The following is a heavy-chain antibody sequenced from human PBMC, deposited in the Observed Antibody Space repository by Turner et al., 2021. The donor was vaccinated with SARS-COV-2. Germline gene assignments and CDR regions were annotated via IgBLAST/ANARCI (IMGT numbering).Heavy chain of an antibody. Sequence: QVKLQESGPGLVKLSETLSLTCTVAGGSISSYYWSWIRQPPGKGLEWIGYIYDSGSTNYSPSLKSRVTISVDTSKNQFALKLSSVTAADTAVYYCANMERDYWGQGTLVTVSS. CDR1: GGSISSYY. D-gene: IGHD3-10*01. J-gene: IGHJ4*02. CDR3: ANMERDY. CDR2: IYDSGST. V-gene: IGHV4-59*01.